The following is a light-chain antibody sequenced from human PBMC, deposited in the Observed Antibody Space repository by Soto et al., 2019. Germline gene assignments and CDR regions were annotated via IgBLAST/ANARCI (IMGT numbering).Light chain of an antibody. CDR3: QQYNDWPLT. CDR1: QSVSSN. J-gene: IGKJ1*01. CDR2: GAF. Sequence: EILMTQSPVTLSVSPGERATLSCRASQSVSSNLAWYQQKPGQAPSLLIYGAFTRATVIPARFSGTGSGTEFTLTISSLQSEDFALYYGQQYNDWPLTFGQGTKVEI. V-gene: IGKV3-15*01.